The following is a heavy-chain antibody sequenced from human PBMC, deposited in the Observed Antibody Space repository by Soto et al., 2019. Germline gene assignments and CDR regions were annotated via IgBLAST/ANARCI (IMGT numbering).Heavy chain of an antibody. V-gene: IGHV1-8*01. J-gene: IGHJ3*02. CDR3: VRVLGQLVGLLTVDAFDI. CDR1: GYTFTSYD. CDR2: MNPNSGNT. D-gene: IGHD6-6*01. Sequence: GASVKVSCKASGYTFTSYDINWVRQATGQGLEWMGWMNPNSGNTGYAQKFQGRVTMTRNTSISTAYMELSSLRSEDTAVYYCVRVLGQLVGLLTVDAFDIWGQGTMVTVSS.